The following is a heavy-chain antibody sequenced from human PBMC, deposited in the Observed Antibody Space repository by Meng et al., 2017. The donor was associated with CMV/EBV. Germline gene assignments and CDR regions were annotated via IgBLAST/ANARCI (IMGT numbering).Heavy chain of an antibody. D-gene: IGHD3-10*01. J-gene: IGHJ4*02. V-gene: IGHV3-15*01. CDR1: GFTFSNAW. Sequence: GESLKISCAASGFTFSNAWMSWVRQAPGKGLEWVGRIKSKTDGGTTDYAAPVKGRFTISRDDSKNTLYLQMNSLKTKDTAVYYCTTSTMVRGVTPHWGQGTLVTVSS. CDR3: TTSTMVRGVTPH. CDR2: IKSKTDGGTT.